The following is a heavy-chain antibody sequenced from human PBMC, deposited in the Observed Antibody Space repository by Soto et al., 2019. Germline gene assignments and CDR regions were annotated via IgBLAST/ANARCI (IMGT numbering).Heavy chain of an antibody. J-gene: IGHJ6*02. CDR2: ISYDGSNK. V-gene: IGHV3-30-3*01. D-gene: IGHD3-10*01. CDR1: GFTFSSYA. CDR3: ARGGSPVSYYYYGMDV. Sequence: QVQLVESGGGVVQPGRSLRLSCAASGFTFSSYAMHWVRQAPGKGLEWVAVISYDGSNKYYADSVKGRFTISRDNSKNTLYLQMNSLRAEDTAVYYCARGGSPVSYYYYGMDVWGQGTTVTVS.